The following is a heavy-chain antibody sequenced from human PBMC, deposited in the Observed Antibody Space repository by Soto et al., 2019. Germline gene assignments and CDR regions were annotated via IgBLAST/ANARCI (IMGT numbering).Heavy chain of an antibody. CDR1: GGSISSGGYY. CDR3: ARATYYYDSSGYSDRVLDY. CDR2: IFYSGNT. J-gene: IGHJ4*02. Sequence: QVQLQESGPGLVKPSQTLSLTCTVSGGSISSGGYYWSWIRQHPGKGLEWIGYIFYSGNTYYTPSLKSRVTISVDPSKNQFSLKLSSVTAADPAVYYCARATYYYDSSGYSDRVLDYWGQGTLVTVSS. D-gene: IGHD3-22*01. V-gene: IGHV4-31*03.